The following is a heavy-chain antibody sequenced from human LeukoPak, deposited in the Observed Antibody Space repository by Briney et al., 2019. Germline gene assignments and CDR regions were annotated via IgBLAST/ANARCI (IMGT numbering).Heavy chain of an antibody. Sequence: GGSLRLSCAASGFTFSSYWMSWVRQAPGKGLEWVANIKQDGSEKYYVDSVKGRFTISRDNAKNSLYLQMNSLRVEDTAIYYCANNLASSFHIWGQGKMVIVSS. D-gene: IGHD1-1*01. CDR3: ANNLASSFHI. J-gene: IGHJ3*02. CDR1: GFTFSSYW. CDR2: IKQDGSEK. V-gene: IGHV3-7*01.